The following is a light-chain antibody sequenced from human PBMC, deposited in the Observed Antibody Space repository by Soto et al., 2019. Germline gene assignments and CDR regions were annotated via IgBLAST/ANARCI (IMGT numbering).Light chain of an antibody. Sequence: DIQMTQSPSSLSASVGDRVTITCRASQSISSYLNWYQQKPVKAPKLLIYAAYSLQSGVPSRFSGSGSGTDFTLTISSLQPEDFATYSCQQSYSTLTWTFGQGTKVEIK. CDR1: QSISSY. J-gene: IGKJ1*01. CDR3: QQSYSTLTWT. V-gene: IGKV1-39*01. CDR2: AAY.